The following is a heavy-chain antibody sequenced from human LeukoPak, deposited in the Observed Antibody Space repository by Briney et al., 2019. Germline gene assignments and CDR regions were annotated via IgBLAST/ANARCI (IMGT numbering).Heavy chain of an antibody. CDR1: GFTLSSYA. D-gene: IGHD3-10*01. CDR3: TTLRIG. J-gene: IGHJ4*02. Sequence: GGSLRLSCSDSGFTLSSYAMQWVRQAPGKGLEWVGRIKSKTDGGTTDYAAPEKGRFPISRDDSKNTLCLQMNSLKTEDTAVYYCTTLRIGWGKGTLVTVSS. V-gene: IGHV3-15*01. CDR2: IKSKTDGGTT.